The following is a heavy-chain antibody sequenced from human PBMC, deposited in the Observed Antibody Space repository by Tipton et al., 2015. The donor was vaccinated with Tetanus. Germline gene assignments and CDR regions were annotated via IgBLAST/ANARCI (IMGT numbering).Heavy chain of an antibody. V-gene: IGHV5-51*01. D-gene: IGHD3/OR15-3a*01. CDR2: IYPGDSDT. CDR3: ARAHWTDGVCNFDF. J-gene: IGHJ4*02. Sequence: QLVQSGGEVKEPGESLKISCKGSGYIFNNYWIGWVRQKPGKGLEWMGIIYPGDSDTRYSPSFQGRVTIPVDKSINTAYLQWSSLKASDTSMFYCARAHWTDGVCNFDFWGQGALVTVAS. CDR1: GYIFNNYW.